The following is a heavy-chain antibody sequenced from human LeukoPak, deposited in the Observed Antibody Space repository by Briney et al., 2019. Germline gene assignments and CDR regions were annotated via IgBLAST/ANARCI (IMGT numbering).Heavy chain of an antibody. CDR3: ERVADCSSTSCYNY. CDR1: GGTFSSYA. J-gene: IGHJ4*02. Sequence: SVKVSCKASGGTFSSYAISWVRQAPGQGLEWMGGIIPIFGTADYAQKFQGRVTITADESTSTAYMELSSLRSEDTAVYYCERVADCSSTSCYNYWGQGTLVTVSS. D-gene: IGHD2-2*02. CDR2: IIPIFGTA. V-gene: IGHV1-69*13.